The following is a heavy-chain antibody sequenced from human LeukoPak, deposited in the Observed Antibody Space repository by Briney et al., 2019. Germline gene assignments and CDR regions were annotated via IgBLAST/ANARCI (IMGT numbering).Heavy chain of an antibody. V-gene: IGHV1-18*01. CDR1: GFSFTSYV. CDR3: ARLNIIVETAMDYFDY. J-gene: IGHJ4*02. Sequence: ASVKVSCKASGFSFTSYVISWVRQAPGQGLEWMGWISGYNGNTNYAQKLQGRVTMTTDTSTSTAYMELRSLRSDDTAVYYRARLNIIVETAMDYFDYWGQGTLVTVSS. D-gene: IGHD5-18*01. CDR2: ISGYNGNT.